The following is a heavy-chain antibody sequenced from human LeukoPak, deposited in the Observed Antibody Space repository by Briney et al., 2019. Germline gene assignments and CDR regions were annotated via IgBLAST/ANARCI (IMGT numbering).Heavy chain of an antibody. CDR2: IYTGGST. CDR3: ARVGSGWEFDH. J-gene: IGHJ4*02. V-gene: IGHV3-53*01. D-gene: IGHD6-19*01. Sequence: QAGGSLRLSCAASGFTVSSNYMSWVRQAPGKGLEWVSVIYTGGSTYYAGSVKGRFTISRDNSKKTLYLQMNSLRAEDTAVYYCARVGSGWEFDHWGQGTLVTVSS. CDR1: GFTVSSNY.